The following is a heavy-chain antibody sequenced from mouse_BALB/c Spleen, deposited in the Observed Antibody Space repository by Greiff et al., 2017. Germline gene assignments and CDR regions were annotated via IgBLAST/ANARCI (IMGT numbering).Heavy chain of an antibody. V-gene: IGHV3-8*02. CDR1: GDSITSGY. D-gene: IGHD1-1*01. CDR2: ISYSGST. J-gene: IGHJ2*01. CDR3: AFITTVVSRSYFDY. Sequence: EVHLVESGPSLVKPSQTLSLTCSVTGDSITSGYWNWIRKFPGNKLEYMGYISYSGSTYYNPSLKSRISITRDTSKNQYYLQLNSVTTEDTATYYCAFITTVVSRSYFDYWGQGTTLTVSS.